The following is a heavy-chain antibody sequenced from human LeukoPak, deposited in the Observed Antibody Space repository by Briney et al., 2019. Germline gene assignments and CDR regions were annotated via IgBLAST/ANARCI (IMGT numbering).Heavy chain of an antibody. CDR2: IKPDGNEK. CDR1: GFTFSTYW. V-gene: IGHV3-7*01. J-gene: IGHJ4*02. Sequence: GGSLRLSCTASGFTFSTYWMSWVRQAPGKGLEWVANIKPDGNEKNYVDFVKGRFTISRDNAKNSLYLQMNSLRAEDTAVYYCASFSVMATFDYWGQGTLVTVSS. D-gene: IGHD5-24*01. CDR3: ASFSVMATFDY.